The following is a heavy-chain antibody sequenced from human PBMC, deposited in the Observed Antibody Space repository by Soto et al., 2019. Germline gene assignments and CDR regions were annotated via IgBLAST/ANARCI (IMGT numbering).Heavy chain of an antibody. J-gene: IGHJ4*02. Sequence: PGESLKISCKVSGYNFSNFWLAWVRQMPGKGLELLGLIYPADSDTRYSTSFQGQVTFSADKSITTAYLHWSNLKASDTAMYYCARSWNDYGTYGAFDSWGQGTRVTVPQ. CDR2: IYPADSDT. CDR3: ARSWNDYGTYGAFDS. V-gene: IGHV5-51*01. CDR1: GYNFSNFW. D-gene: IGHD4-4*01.